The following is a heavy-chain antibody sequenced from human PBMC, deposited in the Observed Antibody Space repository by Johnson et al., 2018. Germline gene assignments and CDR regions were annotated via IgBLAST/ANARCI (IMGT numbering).Heavy chain of an antibody. CDR1: GFTFSSYG. D-gene: IGHD4-17*01. J-gene: IGHJ6*02. V-gene: IGHV3-33*06. Sequence: QVQLQESGGGVVQPGRSLRLSCAASGFTFSSYGMHWVRQAPGKGLEWVAVIWYDGSNKYYADSVKGRFTISRDNSKNTLYLQMNSLRAEDRAVYYCAKDLENGDTKYYYYGMDVWGQGTTVTVSS. CDR2: IWYDGSNK. CDR3: AKDLENGDTKYYYYGMDV.